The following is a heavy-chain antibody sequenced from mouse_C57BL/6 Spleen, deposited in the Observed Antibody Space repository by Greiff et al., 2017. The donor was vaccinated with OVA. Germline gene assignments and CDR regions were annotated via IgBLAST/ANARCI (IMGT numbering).Heavy chain of an antibody. V-gene: IGHV3-6*01. J-gene: IGHJ2*01. Sequence: EVKLMESGPGLVKPSQSLSLTCSVTGYSITSGYYWNWIRQFPGNKLEWMGYISYDGSNNYNPSLKNRISITRDTSKNQFFLKLNSVTTEDTATYYCARAWDDYGSNLYFDYWGQGTTLTVSS. D-gene: IGHD1-1*01. CDR2: ISYDGSN. CDR1: GYSITSGYY. CDR3: ARAWDDYGSNLYFDY.